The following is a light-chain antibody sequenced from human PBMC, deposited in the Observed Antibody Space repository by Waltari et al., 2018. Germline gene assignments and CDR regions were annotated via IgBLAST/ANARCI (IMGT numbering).Light chain of an antibody. J-gene: IGLJ2*01. CDR3: AAWDDTLNGPV. V-gene: IGLV1-44*01. Sequence: QSGLTQPPSASGTPGQRVTISCPGSNSNIGDNTVNWYQMLPGTAPKLLIYTKYQRPSGVPDRFSASKSGTSASLAITGLQAEDEALYYCAAWDDTLNGPVFGGGTQVTVL. CDR1: NSNIGDNT. CDR2: TKY.